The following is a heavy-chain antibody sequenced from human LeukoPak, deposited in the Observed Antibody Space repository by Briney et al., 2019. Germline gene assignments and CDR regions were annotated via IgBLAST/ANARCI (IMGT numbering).Heavy chain of an antibody. V-gene: IGHV1-8*01. J-gene: IGHJ6*03. CDR1: GYTFTSYD. CDR2: MNPNSGNT. D-gene: IGHD3-9*01. CDR3: AREKTLYDILTGYPYYYYYYMDV. Sequence: ASVKVSFKASGYTFTSYDINWVRQATGQGLEWMGWMNPNSGNTGYAQKFQGRVTMTRNTSISTAYMELSSLRSEDTAVYYCAREKTLYDILTGYPYYYYYYMDVWGKGTTVTVSS.